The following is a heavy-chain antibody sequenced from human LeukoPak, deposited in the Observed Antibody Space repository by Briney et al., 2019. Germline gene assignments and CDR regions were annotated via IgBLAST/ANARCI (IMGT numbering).Heavy chain of an antibody. V-gene: IGHV3-74*01. D-gene: IGHD1-26*01. J-gene: IGHJ4*02. CDR3: TRSLYSGTNSDY. CDR1: GFTFSDFW. CDR2: IRTDGGVT. Sequence: GGSLRLSCAASGFTFSDFWMHWVRQGPEKRLVWVARIRTDGGVTGYADSVKGRFTISRDNTKSTLYLQMNSLRVEDTAVYYCTRSLYSGTNSDYWGQGTLVTVSS.